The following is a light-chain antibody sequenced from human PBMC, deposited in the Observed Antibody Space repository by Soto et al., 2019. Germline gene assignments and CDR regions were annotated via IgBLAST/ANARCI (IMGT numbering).Light chain of an antibody. CDR2: GAS. V-gene: IGKV3-15*01. Sequence: EVVLTQSPATLSVSPGERATLSCRASQSVSSNLAWYQQKPGQAPRLLIYGASTRATGIPARFSGSGSGTEFTLTISSLQSEDFAVSYCQEYNNWPSYTFGQGTKLEIK. CDR3: QEYNNWPSYT. J-gene: IGKJ2*01. CDR1: QSVSSN.